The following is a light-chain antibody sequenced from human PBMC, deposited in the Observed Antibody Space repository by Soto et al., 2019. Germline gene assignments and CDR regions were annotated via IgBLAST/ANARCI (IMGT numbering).Light chain of an antibody. CDR2: GAS. CDR1: QSVAANY. J-gene: IGKJ1*01. Sequence: EVVLTQYPGTLSLSPGERATLSCRASQSVAANYLAWYQQKPGQAPRLLIYGASTRATGIPARFSGSGSGTEFTLTISSLQSEDFAVYYCQQYNNWPRTFGQGTNV. CDR3: QQYNNWPRT. V-gene: IGKV3-15*01.